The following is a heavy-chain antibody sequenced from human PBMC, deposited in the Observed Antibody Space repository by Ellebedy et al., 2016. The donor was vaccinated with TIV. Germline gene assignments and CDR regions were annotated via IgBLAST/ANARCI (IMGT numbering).Heavy chain of an antibody. CDR3: ARLRQSRDRSHWYFDL. D-gene: IGHD1-14*01. Sequence: GSLRLXCTVSGGSFSSYYWSWIRQAAGKGLEWIGRSFMGGSTTYNPSLKNRVTMSADASTTQLSLNLSSVTAADTAVYFCARLRQSRDRSHWYFDLWGRGTLVTVSS. V-gene: IGHV4-4*07. J-gene: IGHJ2*01. CDR2: SFMGGST. CDR1: GGSFSSYY.